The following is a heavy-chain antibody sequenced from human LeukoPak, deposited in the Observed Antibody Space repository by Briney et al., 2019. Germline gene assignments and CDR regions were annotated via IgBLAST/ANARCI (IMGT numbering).Heavy chain of an antibody. CDR1: GFTFSSYW. CDR3: ARAPEGSGSSYYFDY. Sequence: PGGSLRLSCAASGFTFSSYWMSWVRQAPGKGLEWVANIKEDGSEKYYVDSVKGRFTISRDNAKNSLYLQMNSLRAEDTAVYYCARAPEGSGSSYYFDYWGQGTLVTVSS. V-gene: IGHV3-7*01. D-gene: IGHD3-10*01. CDR2: IKEDGSEK. J-gene: IGHJ4*02.